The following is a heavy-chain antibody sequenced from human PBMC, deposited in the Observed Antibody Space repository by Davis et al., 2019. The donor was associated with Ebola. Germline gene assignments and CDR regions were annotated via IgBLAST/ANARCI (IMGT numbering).Heavy chain of an antibody. V-gene: IGHV3-9*01. Sequence: PGGSLRLSCATSGLTFDDYAMHWFRQAPGKGLEWVSGITLNSGTTAYADSVKGRFTISRDNAKDSLYLQMNSLRTEDTAFYYRAKDFYGSGSYIDAWGQGTLVAVSS. J-gene: IGHJ5*02. CDR3: AKDFYGSGSYIDA. D-gene: IGHD3-10*01. CDR2: ITLNSGTT. CDR1: GLTFDDYA.